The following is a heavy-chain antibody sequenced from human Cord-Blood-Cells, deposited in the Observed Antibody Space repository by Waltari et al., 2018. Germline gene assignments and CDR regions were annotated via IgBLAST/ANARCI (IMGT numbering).Heavy chain of an antibody. V-gene: IGHV4-34*01. Sequence: QVQLQQWGAGLLKPSATLSLPCAVYGGSFSGYYWSWIRQPPGKGLEWIGEINHSGSTNYNPSLKRRVTISVDTSKNQFSLKLSSVPAADTAVYYCATAFPGIAAAGTEYFQHWGQGTLVTVSS. CDR3: ATAFPGIAAAGTEYFQH. J-gene: IGHJ1*01. CDR2: INHSGST. D-gene: IGHD6-13*01. CDR1: GGSFSGYY.